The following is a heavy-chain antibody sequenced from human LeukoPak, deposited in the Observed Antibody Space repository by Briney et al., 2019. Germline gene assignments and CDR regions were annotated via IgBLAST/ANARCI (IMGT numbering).Heavy chain of an antibody. CDR1: GGSINSYY. CDR3: ARHVSSGFDY. Sequence: SETLSLTCTVSGGSINSYYWSWIRQPPGKGLEWIGYIYYSGSTNYNPSLKSRVTISVGTSKNQFSLKLSSVTAADTAAYYCARHVSSGFDYWGQGTLGTVSS. D-gene: IGHD6-19*01. CDR2: IYYSGST. V-gene: IGHV4-59*08. J-gene: IGHJ4*02.